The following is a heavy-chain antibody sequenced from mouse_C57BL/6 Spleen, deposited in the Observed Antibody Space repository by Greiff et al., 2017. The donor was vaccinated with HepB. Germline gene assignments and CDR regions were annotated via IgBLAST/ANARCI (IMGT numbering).Heavy chain of an antibody. CDR3: ARGAFITTVVAFDY. D-gene: IGHD1-1*01. Sequence: EVQRVESGAELVKPGASVKLSCTASGFNIKDYYMHWVKQRTEQGLEWIGRIDPEDGETKYAPKFQGKATITADTSSNTAYLQLSSLTSEDTAVYYCARGAFITTVVAFDYWGQGTTLTVSS. V-gene: IGHV14-2*01. CDR2: IDPEDGET. CDR1: GFNIKDYY. J-gene: IGHJ2*01.